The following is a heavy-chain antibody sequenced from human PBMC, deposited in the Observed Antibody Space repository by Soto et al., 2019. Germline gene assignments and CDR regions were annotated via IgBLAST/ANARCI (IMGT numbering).Heavy chain of an antibody. Sequence: QEQLQESGPGLVKPSETMSLTCTDYGGSISSYYWSWIRQPPGKGLEWIGYIYYSGSTNYNPSLKRRVTISVDTSKNQFSLKLSSGTAADTAVYYCARRYSSAFDIWGQGTMVTVSS. CDR3: ARRYSSAFDI. CDR2: IYYSGST. V-gene: IGHV4-59*08. CDR1: GGSISSYY. D-gene: IGHD6-13*01. J-gene: IGHJ3*02.